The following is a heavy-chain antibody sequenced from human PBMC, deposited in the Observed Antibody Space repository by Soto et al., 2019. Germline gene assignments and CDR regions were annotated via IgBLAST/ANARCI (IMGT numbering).Heavy chain of an antibody. CDR1: GGTFNTYT. CDR3: ARVHYYGSWSYYDNVHNLFAP. D-gene: IGHD3-10*01. Sequence: VAAVKVCCKASGGTFNTYTFSWVRRAPGQGLEWMGCIIPIFGTANYAPKFQGRLSITADQSASTAYMELSSLRSEDTAVYYCARVHYYGSWSYYDNVHNLFAPRGQGTLVIVSS. CDR2: IIPIFGTA. V-gene: IGHV1-69*13. J-gene: IGHJ5*02.